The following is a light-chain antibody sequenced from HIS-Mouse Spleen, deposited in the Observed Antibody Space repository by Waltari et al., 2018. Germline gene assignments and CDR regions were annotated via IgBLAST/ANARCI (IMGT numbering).Light chain of an antibody. CDR3: AAWDDSLNGNVV. CDR2: YDD. J-gene: IGLJ2*01. CDR1: SSNIGNNA. V-gene: IGLV1-36*01. Sequence: QSVLTQPPSVSEAPRQRVTISCSGSSSNIGNNAVHWYQQLPGKAPKLLIYYDDLLPSGVSDRFSGSKSGTSASLAISGLQSEDEADYYCAAWDDSLNGNVVFGGGTKLTVL.